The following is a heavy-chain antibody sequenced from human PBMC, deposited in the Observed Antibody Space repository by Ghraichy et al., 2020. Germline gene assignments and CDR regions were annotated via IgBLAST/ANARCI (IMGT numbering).Heavy chain of an antibody. CDR3: ARVLAVNYDFWSGYAPDAFDI. Sequence: GESLNISCAASGFTFSSYWMSWVRQAPGKGLEWVANIKQDGSEKYYVDSVKGRFTISRDNAKNSLYLQMNSLRAEDTAVYYCARVLAVNYDFWSGYAPDAFDIWGQGTMVTVSS. J-gene: IGHJ3*02. D-gene: IGHD3-3*01. CDR2: IKQDGSEK. CDR1: GFTFSSYW. V-gene: IGHV3-7*03.